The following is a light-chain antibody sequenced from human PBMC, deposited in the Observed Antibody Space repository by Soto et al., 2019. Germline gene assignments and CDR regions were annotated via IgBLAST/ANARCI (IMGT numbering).Light chain of an antibody. J-gene: IGKJ4*02. CDR1: QGIRND. CDR2: AAS. Sequence: DIQMTESPSSLSASVGDRVTITCRASQGIRNDLGWYQQKPGKAPKRLMYAASSLQSGVPSRFNGSGSGTEFPHTVTSLQHEDYATYYCLQHDSYPLTFGGGTKVEIK. CDR3: LQHDSYPLT. V-gene: IGKV1-17*01.